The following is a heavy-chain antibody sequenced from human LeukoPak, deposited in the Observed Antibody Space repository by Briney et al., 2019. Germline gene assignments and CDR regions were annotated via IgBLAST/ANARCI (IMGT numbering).Heavy chain of an antibody. CDR2: IYHSGST. D-gene: IGHD3-22*01. CDR1: GGSISSSNW. V-gene: IGHV4-4*02. Sequence: PSGTLSLTCAVSGGSISSSNWWSWVRQPPGKGLEWIGGIYHSGSTNYNPSLKSRVTISVDKSKNQFSLKLSSATAADTAVYYCARVGHYDSSGYYYRAFDYWGQGTLVTVSS. CDR3: ARVGHYDSSGYYYRAFDY. J-gene: IGHJ4*02.